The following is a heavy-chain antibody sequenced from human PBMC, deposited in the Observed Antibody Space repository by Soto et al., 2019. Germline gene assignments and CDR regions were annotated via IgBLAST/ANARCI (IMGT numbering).Heavy chain of an antibody. CDR1: GFTFSSYA. J-gene: IGHJ4*02. D-gene: IGHD4-4*01. CDR2: ITGSRGGT. Sequence: GGSLRLSCTASGFTFSSYALSWVRQTPGKGLEWVSGITGSRGGTYYADSVKGRFTISRDNSKNTLSLQMNSLRPEDTAVYYCARESDDYGLHTAFFDFWGQGALVTVSS. V-gene: IGHV3-23*01. CDR3: ARESDDYGLHTAFFDF.